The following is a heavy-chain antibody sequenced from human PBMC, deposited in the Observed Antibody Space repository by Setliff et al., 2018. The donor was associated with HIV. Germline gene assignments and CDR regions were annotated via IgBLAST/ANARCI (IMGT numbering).Heavy chain of an antibody. D-gene: IGHD1-1*01. CDR2: INHSGTT. Sequence: PSETLSLTCAVYGGSLNDYYWSWSRLPPGKGLEWIGEINHSGTTNYNPSLKSRVTISVDTSKNQFSLKLTSVTAADTAVYYCARDWNHYFYYMDVWGKGTPVTVSS. J-gene: IGHJ6*03. CDR1: GGSLNDYY. V-gene: IGHV4-34*01. CDR3: ARDWNHYFYYMDV.